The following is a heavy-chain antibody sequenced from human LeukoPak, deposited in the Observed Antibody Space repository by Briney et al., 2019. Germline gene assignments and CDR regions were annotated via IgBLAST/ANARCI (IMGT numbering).Heavy chain of an antibody. CDR2: IYTSGST. Sequence: SETLSLTCTVSGGSISSGSYYWSWIRQPAGKGLEWIGRIYTSGSTNYNPSLKSRVTISVDTSKNQFSLKLSSVTAADTAVYYCAREDPSITIFGVVIIGDWFDPWGQGTLVTVSS. CDR1: GGSISSGSYY. V-gene: IGHV4-61*02. D-gene: IGHD3-3*01. J-gene: IGHJ5*02. CDR3: AREDPSITIFGVVIIGDWFDP.